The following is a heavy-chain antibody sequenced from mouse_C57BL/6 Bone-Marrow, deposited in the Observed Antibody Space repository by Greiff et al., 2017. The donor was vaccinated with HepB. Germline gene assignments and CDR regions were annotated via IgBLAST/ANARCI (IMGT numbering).Heavy chain of an antibody. CDR2: INPNNGGT. CDR3: ASPNWDHFDY. V-gene: IGHV1-26*01. CDR1: GYTFTDYY. J-gene: IGHJ2*01. Sequence: EVQLQQSGPELVKPGASVKISCKASGYTFTDYYMNWVKQSHGKSLEWIGDINPNNGGTSYNQKFKGKATLTVDKSSSTAYMELRSLTSEDSAVYYCASPNWDHFDYWGQGTTLTVSS. D-gene: IGHD4-1*01.